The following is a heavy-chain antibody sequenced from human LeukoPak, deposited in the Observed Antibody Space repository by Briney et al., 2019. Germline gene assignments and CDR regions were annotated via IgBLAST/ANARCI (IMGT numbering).Heavy chain of an antibody. V-gene: IGHV1-69*01. Sequence: SVKVSCKTSGGTFSSYAISWVRQAPGQGLEWMGGIIPIFGTANYAQKFQGRVTITADESTSTAYMELSSLRSEDTAVYYCARGPFQNNIVVVPAATLGAFDIWGQGTMVTVSS. CDR3: ARGPFQNNIVVVPAATLGAFDI. J-gene: IGHJ3*02. CDR1: GGTFSSYA. D-gene: IGHD2-2*01. CDR2: IIPIFGTA.